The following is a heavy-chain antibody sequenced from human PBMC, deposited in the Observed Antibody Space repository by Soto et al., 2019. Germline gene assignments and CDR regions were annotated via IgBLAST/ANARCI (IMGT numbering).Heavy chain of an antibody. CDR1: GGTFSSYA. V-gene: IGHV1-69*13. CDR2: IIPIFGTA. CDR3: ARAPYRQFGSGSYYFDY. D-gene: IGHD3-10*01. Sequence: SVKVSCKASGGTFSSYAISWVRQAPGQGLEWMGGIIPIFGTANYAQKFQGRVTITADESTSTAYMELSSLRSEDTAVYYCARAPYRQFGSGSYYFDYWGQGTLVTVSS. J-gene: IGHJ4*02.